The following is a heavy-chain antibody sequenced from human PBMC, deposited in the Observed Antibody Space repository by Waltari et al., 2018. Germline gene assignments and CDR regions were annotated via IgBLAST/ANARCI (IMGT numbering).Heavy chain of an antibody. CDR3: ARDHKVQGVPFDY. Sequence: EVQLVESGGGLIQPGGSLRLSCAASGFTVSSNYMSWVRQAPGKGLEWVSVIYSGGSTYYADSVKGRFTISRDNSKNTLYLQMNSLRAEDTAVYYCARDHKVQGVPFDYWGQGTLVTVSS. CDR2: IYSGGST. D-gene: IGHD3-10*01. CDR1: GFTVSSNY. J-gene: IGHJ4*02. V-gene: IGHV3-53*01.